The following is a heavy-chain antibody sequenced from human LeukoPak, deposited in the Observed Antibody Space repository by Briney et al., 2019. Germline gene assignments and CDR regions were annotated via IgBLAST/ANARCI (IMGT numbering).Heavy chain of an antibody. CDR1: GFTFRNYW. CDR2: IKQDGTET. CDR3: SSRPLVYLGLRSAAVSFDY. D-gene: IGHD6-25*01. Sequence: GGSLRLSCAASGFTFRNYWMSWVRQAPGKGLEWVASIKQDGTETYYVDSVKGRFTISRDNAKNSLYPHMISLRADDTAAYYCSSRPLVYLGLRSAAVSFDYWGQGPLVSVS. J-gene: IGHJ4*02. V-gene: IGHV3-7*01.